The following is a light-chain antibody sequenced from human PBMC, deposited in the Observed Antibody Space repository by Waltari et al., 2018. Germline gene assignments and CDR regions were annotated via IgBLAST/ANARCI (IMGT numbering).Light chain of an antibody. CDR3: QQAKSFPIT. CDR1: QGIDNW. Sequence: DIQMTKSPSSVSASIGDRVTITCRASQGIDNWLAWYQQKPGKAPKLLISAAYNLHSGVPSRFSGSRSETEFTLTINNLQPEDFATYFCQQAKSFPITFGQGTQLEIK. CDR2: AAY. J-gene: IGKJ5*01. V-gene: IGKV1-12*01.